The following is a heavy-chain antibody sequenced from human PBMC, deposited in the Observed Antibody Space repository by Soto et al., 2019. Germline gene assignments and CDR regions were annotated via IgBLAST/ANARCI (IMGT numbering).Heavy chain of an antibody. CDR2: ISSSSSYI. D-gene: IGHD3-10*02. CDR1: GFTFSSYS. CDR3: ARVLFGELSSHYFDY. V-gene: IGHV3-21*01. Sequence: GGSLRLSCAASGFTFSSYSMNWVRQAPGKGLEWVSSISSSSSYIYYADSVKGRFTISRDNAKNSLYLQMNSLRAEDTAVYYCARVLFGELSSHYFDYWGQGTLVTVSS. J-gene: IGHJ4*02.